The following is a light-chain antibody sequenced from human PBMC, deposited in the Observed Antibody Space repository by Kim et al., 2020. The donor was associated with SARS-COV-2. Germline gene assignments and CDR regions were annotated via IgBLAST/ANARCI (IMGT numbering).Light chain of an antibody. Sequence: SPGQTARITCSGDALPKQYAYWYQQKPGQAPVLVIYKDSERPSGIPERFSGSSSGTTVTLTNSGVQAEDEADYYCQSADSSGTCWVFGGGTQLTVL. J-gene: IGLJ3*02. CDR3: QSADSSGTCWV. CDR2: KDS. V-gene: IGLV3-25*03. CDR1: ALPKQY.